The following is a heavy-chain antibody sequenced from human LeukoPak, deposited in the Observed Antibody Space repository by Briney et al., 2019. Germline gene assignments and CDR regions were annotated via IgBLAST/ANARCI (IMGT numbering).Heavy chain of an antibody. CDR2: IYSGGST. V-gene: IGHV3-53*01. D-gene: IGHD3-10*01. CDR1: GFTVSSNY. J-gene: IGHJ4*02. CDR3: AGLYYYGSGSLDY. Sequence: GGSLRLSCAASGFTVSSNYMSWVRQAPGKGLEWVSVIYSGGSTYYADSVKGRFTISRDNSKNTLYLQMNSLRAEDTAVYYCAGLYYYGSGSLDYWGQGTLVTVSS.